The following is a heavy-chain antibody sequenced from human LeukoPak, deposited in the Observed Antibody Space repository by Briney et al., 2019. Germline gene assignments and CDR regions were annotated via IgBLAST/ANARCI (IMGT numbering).Heavy chain of an antibody. CDR1: GYTFTGYY. Sequence: ASVKVSCKASGYTFTGYYMHWVRQAPGQGLEWMGRINPNSGGTNYAQKFQGRVTMARDTSISTAYMELGRLRSDDTAVYYCARAPYSGRGFDPWGQGTLVTVSS. CDR3: ARAPYSGRGFDP. CDR2: INPNSGGT. D-gene: IGHD1-26*01. V-gene: IGHV1-2*06. J-gene: IGHJ5*02.